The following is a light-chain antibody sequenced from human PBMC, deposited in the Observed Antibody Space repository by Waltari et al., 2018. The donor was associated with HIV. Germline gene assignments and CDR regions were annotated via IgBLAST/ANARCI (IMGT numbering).Light chain of an antibody. Sequence: SYVLTQPPSVSVAPGQTAMIICGGDNIATYTVHWYQQRPGQAPVLVISGDSDRPSGIPERFSGSIAGITATLTISRVEVGDEAGYFCQVWDATGDHPGVFGGGTKLTVL. CDR2: GDS. CDR3: QVWDATGDHPGV. CDR1: NIATYT. V-gene: IGLV3-21*02. J-gene: IGLJ3*02.